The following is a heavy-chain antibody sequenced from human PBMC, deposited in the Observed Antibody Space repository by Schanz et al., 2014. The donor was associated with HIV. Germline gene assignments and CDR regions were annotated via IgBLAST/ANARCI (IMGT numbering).Heavy chain of an antibody. J-gene: IGHJ4*02. V-gene: IGHV3-23*04. CDR2: VIGSGGIT. Sequence: EVQLVESGGDLVQPGKSLRLSCAASGFTFDDNAMHWVRQAPGKGLEWVSTVIGSGGITYYADSVKGRFTISRDNSKNTLYLQMSSLRVEDTAVYYCAKGRGTYSSGYYDPPDYWGQGTLVTVSS. D-gene: IGHD3-22*01. CDR3: AKGRGTYSSGYYDPPDY. CDR1: GFTFDDNA.